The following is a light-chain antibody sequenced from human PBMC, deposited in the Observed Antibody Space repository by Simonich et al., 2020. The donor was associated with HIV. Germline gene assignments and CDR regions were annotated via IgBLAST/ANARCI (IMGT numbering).Light chain of an antibody. V-gene: IGKV4-1*01. CDR2: WAS. CDR1: QSVLYSSNNKNY. Sequence: DIVMTQSPDSLGVSLGERATINCKSSQSVLYSSNNKNYLAWYQQKPGQPPKLIIYWASTRESGVPDRFSGSGSGTDFTLTISSLQAEDVAVYYCQQYYDTPITFGQGTRLEIK. CDR3: QQYYDTPIT. J-gene: IGKJ5*01.